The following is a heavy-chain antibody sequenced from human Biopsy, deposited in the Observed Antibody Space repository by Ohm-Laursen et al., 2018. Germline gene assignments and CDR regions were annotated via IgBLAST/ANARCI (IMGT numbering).Heavy chain of an antibody. D-gene: IGHD1/OR15-1a*01. J-gene: IGHJ5*02. CDR3: AKEVFSAVGTSGFDP. Sequence: GSLRLSCTASGVTLSGYGMNWVRQAPGKGLEWVSSISASSSYTYYADSVKGRFTVSRDNTKKTVYLQMKSLRAEDTAVYYCAKEVFSAVGTSGFDPWGQGTLVTVSS. CDR2: ISASSSYT. CDR1: GVTLSGYG. V-gene: IGHV3-21*04.